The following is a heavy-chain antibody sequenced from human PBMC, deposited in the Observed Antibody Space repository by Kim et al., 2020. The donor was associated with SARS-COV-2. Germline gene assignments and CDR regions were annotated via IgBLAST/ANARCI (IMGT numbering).Heavy chain of an antibody. CDR1: GYTLTELS. J-gene: IGHJ6*02. V-gene: IGHV1-24*01. Sequence: ASVKVSCKVSGYTLTELSMHWVRQAPGKGLEWMGGFDPEDGETNYAQKFQGRVTMTEDTSTDTAYMELSSLRSEDTAVYYCATGVAVAGRSSDYYYYYGMDLWGRETTVTVSS. CDR3: ATGVAVAGRSSDYYYYYGMDL. CDR2: FDPEDGET. D-gene: IGHD6-19*01.